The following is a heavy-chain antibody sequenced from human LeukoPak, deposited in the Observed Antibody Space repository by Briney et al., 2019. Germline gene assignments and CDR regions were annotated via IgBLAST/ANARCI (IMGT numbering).Heavy chain of an antibody. V-gene: IGHV5-51*01. J-gene: IGHJ4*02. CDR3: ARRGNGNNFGY. CDR1: GYSFTSYW. D-gene: IGHD5-24*01. Sequence: RGESLKVSCKGSGYSFTSYWIGWVRQMPGKGLEWMGIIYPGDSDTRYSPSSQGQVTISADKSISTAYLQWRSLRASDTAIYYCARRGNGNNFGYWGQGSLVTVSS. CDR2: IYPGDSDT.